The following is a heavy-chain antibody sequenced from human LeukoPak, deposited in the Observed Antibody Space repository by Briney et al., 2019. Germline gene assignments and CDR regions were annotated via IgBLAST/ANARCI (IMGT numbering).Heavy chain of an antibody. D-gene: IGHD3-9*01. Sequence: GRSLRLSCAASGFTFSSYAMHWVRQAPGKGLEWVAVISYDGSNKYYADSVKGRFTISRDNSKNTLYLQMNSLRAEDTAVYYCAKDQRGFDWLFVVDYWGQGTLVTVSS. CDR3: AKDQRGFDWLFVVDY. V-gene: IGHV3-30-3*01. J-gene: IGHJ4*02. CDR1: GFTFSSYA. CDR2: ISYDGSNK.